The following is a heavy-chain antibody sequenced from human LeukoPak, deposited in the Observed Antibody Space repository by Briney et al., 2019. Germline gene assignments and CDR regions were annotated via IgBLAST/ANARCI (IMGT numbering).Heavy chain of an antibody. J-gene: IGHJ4*02. CDR3: AKDVRYNWSDMFDY. D-gene: IGHD1-20*01. CDR2: ISPNGVIT. Sequence: GGSLRLSCAASGFTFSSHGMNWVRQAPGKWLEWVSGISPNGVITYYADSVKGRFTISRDNSKGTVYLQMNSLRPEDTAVYYCAKDVRYNWSDMFDYWGQGTLVTVSS. V-gene: IGHV3-23*01. CDR1: GFTFSSHG.